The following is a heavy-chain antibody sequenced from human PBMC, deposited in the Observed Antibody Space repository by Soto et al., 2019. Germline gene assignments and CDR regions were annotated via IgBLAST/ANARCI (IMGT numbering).Heavy chain of an antibody. D-gene: IGHD4-17*01. CDR1: GFTFSSYG. V-gene: IGHV3-33*01. Sequence: PGGSLRLSCAASGFTFSSYGMHWVRQAPGKGLEWVAVIWYDGSNKYYADSVKGRFTISRDNSKNTLYLQMNSLRAEDTAVYYCAGATTVSNYFDYWGQGTLVTVSS. CDR2: IWYDGSNK. J-gene: IGHJ4*02. CDR3: AGATTVSNYFDY.